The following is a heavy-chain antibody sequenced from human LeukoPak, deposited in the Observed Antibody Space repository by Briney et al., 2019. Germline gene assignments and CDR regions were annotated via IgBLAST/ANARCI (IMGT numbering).Heavy chain of an antibody. Sequence: SETLSLTCTVSGGSISSYYWSWIRQPPGKGLEWIGYIYYSGSTNYSPSLKSRVTISVDTSKNQFSLKLSSVTAADTAVYYCARGRRDGYNWAFDIWGQGTMVTVSS. CDR1: GGSISSYY. CDR2: IYYSGST. CDR3: ARGRRDGYNWAFDI. V-gene: IGHV4-59*01. J-gene: IGHJ3*02. D-gene: IGHD5-24*01.